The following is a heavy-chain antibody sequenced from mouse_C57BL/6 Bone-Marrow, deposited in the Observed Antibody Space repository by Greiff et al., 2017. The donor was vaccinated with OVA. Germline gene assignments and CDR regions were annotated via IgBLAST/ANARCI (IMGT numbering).Heavy chain of an antibody. CDR1: GYSFTSYY. CDR3: ARWRLLGAMDY. D-gene: IGHD2-3*01. J-gene: IGHJ4*01. V-gene: IGHV1-66*01. Sequence: VKLMESGPELVKPGASVKISCKASGYSFTSYYIHWVKQRPGQGLEWIGWIYPGSGNTKYNEKFKGKATLTADTSSSTAYMQLSSLTSEDSAVYYCARWRLLGAMDYWGQGTSVTVSS. CDR2: IYPGSGNT.